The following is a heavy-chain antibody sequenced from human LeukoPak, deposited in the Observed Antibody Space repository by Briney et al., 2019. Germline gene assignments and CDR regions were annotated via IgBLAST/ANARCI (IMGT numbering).Heavy chain of an antibody. CDR1: GFTFSSFA. D-gene: IGHD3-22*01. CDR3: AKLPMIIVVTPTFDY. Sequence: GRSLRLSCAASGFTFSSFAMSWVRQAPGKGLEWVSAISGSGDNTYYADSVKGRFTVSRDKSKNTLYLQMNSLRAEDTAVYYCAKLPMIIVVTPTFDYWGQGTLVTVSS. J-gene: IGHJ4*02. CDR2: ISGSGDNT. V-gene: IGHV3-23*01.